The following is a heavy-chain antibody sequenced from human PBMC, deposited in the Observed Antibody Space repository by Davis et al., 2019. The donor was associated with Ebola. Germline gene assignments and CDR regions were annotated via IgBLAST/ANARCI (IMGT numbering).Heavy chain of an antibody. D-gene: IGHD3-10*01. J-gene: IGHJ6*02. V-gene: IGHV3-30*18. CDR2: ISYDGSNK. CDR1: GFTFSSYG. CDR3: AKRLLSGSYYPIYYYYGMDV. Sequence: PGGSLRLSCAASGFTFSSYGMHWVRQAPGKGLEWVAVISYDGSNKYYADSVKGRFTISRDNSKNTLYLQMNSLRAEDTAVYYCAKRLLSGSYYPIYYYYGMDVWGQGTTVTVSS.